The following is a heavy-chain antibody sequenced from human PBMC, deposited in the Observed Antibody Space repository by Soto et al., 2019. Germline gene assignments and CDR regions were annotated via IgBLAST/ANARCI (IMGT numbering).Heavy chain of an antibody. CDR1: GFTFSSYG. CDR2: IWYDGSNK. Sequence: QVQLVESGGGVVQPGRSLRLSCAASGFTFSSYGMHWVRQAPGKGLEWVAVIWYDGSNKYYADSVKGRFTISRDNSKNTLYLQMNSLRAEDTAVYYCARDGWGYCSGGSCYSVVYWGQGTLVTVSS. D-gene: IGHD2-15*01. V-gene: IGHV3-33*01. CDR3: ARDGWGYCSGGSCYSVVY. J-gene: IGHJ4*02.